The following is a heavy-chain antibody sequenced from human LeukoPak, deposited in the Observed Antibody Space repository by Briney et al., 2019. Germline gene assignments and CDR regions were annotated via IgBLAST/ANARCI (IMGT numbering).Heavy chain of an antibody. V-gene: IGHV3-21*01. J-gene: IGHJ4*02. CDR3: ARVYSSGWWVDS. CDR2: ISSSSSDI. CDR1: GFTFSRYR. Sequence: GGSLRLFCAASGFTFSRYRMNWPRQAPGKGLEWVSSISSSSSDIYSADSMKGRFTISRDSAKNSLYLQMNSLRGEDTAVYSCARVYSSGWWVDSWGQGTLVTVSS. D-gene: IGHD6-19*01.